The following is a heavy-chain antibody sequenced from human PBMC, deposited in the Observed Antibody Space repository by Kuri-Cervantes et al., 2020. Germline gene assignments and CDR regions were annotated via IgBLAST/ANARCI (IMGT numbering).Heavy chain of an antibody. CDR3: ARDPSIAVAGRGYFDY. V-gene: IGHV3-30*02. J-gene: IGHJ4*02. CDR2: IRYDGSNK. D-gene: IGHD6-19*01. CDR1: GFTFSSYG. Sequence: GESLKISCAASGFTFSSYGMHWVRQAPGKGLEWVAFIRYDGSNKYYADSVKGRFTISRDNAKNSLYLQMNSLRAEDTAVYYCARDPSIAVAGRGYFDYWGQGTLVTVSS.